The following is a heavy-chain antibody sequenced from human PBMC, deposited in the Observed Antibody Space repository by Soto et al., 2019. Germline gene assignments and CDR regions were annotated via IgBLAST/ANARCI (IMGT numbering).Heavy chain of an antibody. J-gene: IGHJ6*02. Sequence: SQTLSLPCAISGDSVSSNSAAWNWIRQSPSRGLEWLGRTYYRSKWYNDYAVSVKSRITINPDTSKNQFSLQLNSVTPEDTAVYYCARDRRYYDYVWRSYRKPSVHPGAYGMDVWGHGTTVTVSS. CDR1: GDSVSSNSAA. CDR3: ARDRRYYDYVWRSYRKPSVHPGAYGMDV. CDR2: TYYRSKWYN. D-gene: IGHD3-16*02. V-gene: IGHV6-1*01.